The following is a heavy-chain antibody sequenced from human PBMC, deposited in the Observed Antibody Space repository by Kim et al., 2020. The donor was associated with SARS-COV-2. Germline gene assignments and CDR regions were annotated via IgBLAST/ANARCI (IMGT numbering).Heavy chain of an antibody. J-gene: IGHJ5*02. D-gene: IGHD3-22*01. Sequence: TTYADSVKGRFTLSIDNDKTTLYLQMTSLRVEDTAVYYCAKVFTWFDPWGQGTLVAVSS. CDR2: T. CDR3: AKVFTWFDP. V-gene: IGHV3-74*01.